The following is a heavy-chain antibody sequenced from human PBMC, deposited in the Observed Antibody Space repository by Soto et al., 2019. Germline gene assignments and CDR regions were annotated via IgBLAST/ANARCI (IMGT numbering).Heavy chain of an antibody. Sequence: QVQLVQSGAEVKKPGASVKVSCKASGYTFTSYGISWVRQAPGQGLEWMGWISAYNGNTKYAQKLQGRXTXTXXTATSTAYMEVRSLRSDDTAVYYCARDLAVGLVDYWGQGTLVTVSS. V-gene: IGHV1-18*01. CDR1: GYTFTSYG. CDR3: ARDLAVGLVDY. D-gene: IGHD6-19*01. CDR2: ISAYNGNT. J-gene: IGHJ4*02.